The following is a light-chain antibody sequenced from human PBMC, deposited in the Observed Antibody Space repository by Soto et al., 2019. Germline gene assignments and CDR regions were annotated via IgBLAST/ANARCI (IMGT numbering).Light chain of an antibody. CDR3: QNSKSAQLT. CDR2: AAS. Sequence: DLQMTQSPSTLSASLGDRVTITCRASQVISNYLAWYQQKPGKVPKLLIYAASTLQSGVPSRFSGTGYRKDFTLTISSLQPEHVATYDCQNSKSAQLTCRGGTKV. V-gene: IGKV1-27*01. CDR1: QVISNY. J-gene: IGKJ4*02.